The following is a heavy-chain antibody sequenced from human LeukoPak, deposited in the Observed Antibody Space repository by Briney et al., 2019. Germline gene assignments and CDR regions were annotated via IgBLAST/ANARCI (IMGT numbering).Heavy chain of an antibody. CDR1: GFTFSTYW. J-gene: IGHJ4*02. V-gene: IGHV3-74*01. CDR2: INSDGSNT. Sequence: GGSLRLSCAASGFTFSTYWMHWVRQAPGKGLVWVSRINSDGSNTNYADSVKGRFTISRDNAKNTLYLQMNSLRAEDTAVYYCARGDHSFWRFPHWGQGTLVTVSS. CDR3: ARGDHSFWRFPH. D-gene: IGHD5-18*01.